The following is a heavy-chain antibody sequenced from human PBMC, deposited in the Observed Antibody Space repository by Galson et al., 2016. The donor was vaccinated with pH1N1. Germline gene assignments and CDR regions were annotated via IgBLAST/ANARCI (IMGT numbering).Heavy chain of an antibody. Sequence: SLRLSCAASGFTFNMHWMHWVRQAPGKGLEWVANINGDGSKKYYVDSVKGRFTISRDNAKNSLSLQMNSLTAEDTAVYFCGRAGKRWLQFEALDLWGQGTMVTV. CDR1: GFTFNMHW. J-gene: IGHJ3*01. V-gene: IGHV3-7*01. D-gene: IGHD5-24*01. CDR3: GRAGKRWLQFEALDL. CDR2: INGDGSKK.